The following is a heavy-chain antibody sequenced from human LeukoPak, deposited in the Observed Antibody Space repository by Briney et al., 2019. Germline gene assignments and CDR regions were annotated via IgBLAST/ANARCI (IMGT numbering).Heavy chain of an antibody. D-gene: IGHD3-22*01. CDR3: AKDRWDYYDSSGSP. J-gene: IGHJ5*02. CDR2: IYSGGST. V-gene: IGHV3-66*01. CDR1: GFTVSSNY. Sequence: PGGSLRLSCAASGFTVSSNYMSWVRQAPGKGLEWVSVIYSGGSTYYADSVKGRFTISRDNSKNTLYLQMNSLRAEDTAVYYCAKDRWDYYDSSGSPWGQGTLVTVSS.